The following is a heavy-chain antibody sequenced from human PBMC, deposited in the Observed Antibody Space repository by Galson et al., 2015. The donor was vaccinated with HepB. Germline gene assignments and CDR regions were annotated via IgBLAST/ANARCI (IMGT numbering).Heavy chain of an antibody. CDR1: GYTFTGYY. CDR3: ARDLRVLITFGGDTPSLRY. Sequence: SVKVSCKASGYTFTGYYMHWVRQAPGQGLEWMGRINPNSGGTNYAQKFQGRVTMTRDTSISTAYMELSRLRSDDTAVYYCARDLRVLITFGGDTPSLRYWGQGTLVTVSS. J-gene: IGHJ4*02. CDR2: INPNSGGT. V-gene: IGHV1-2*06. D-gene: IGHD3-16*01.